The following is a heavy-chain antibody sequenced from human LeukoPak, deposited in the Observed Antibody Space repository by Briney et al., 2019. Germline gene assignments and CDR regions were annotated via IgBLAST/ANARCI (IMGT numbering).Heavy chain of an antibody. J-gene: IGHJ6*03. CDR3: AREVVLMVYPHYYYYMDV. V-gene: IGHV4-34*01. CDR1: GLSFSGYY. CDR2: INHSGST. Sequence: SETLSLTCAVYGLSFSGYYWSWIRQPPGKGLEWIGEINHSGSTNYNPSLKSRVTISVDTSKNQFSLKLSSVTAADTAVYYCAREVVLMVYPHYYYYMDVWGKGTTVTVS. D-gene: IGHD2-8*01.